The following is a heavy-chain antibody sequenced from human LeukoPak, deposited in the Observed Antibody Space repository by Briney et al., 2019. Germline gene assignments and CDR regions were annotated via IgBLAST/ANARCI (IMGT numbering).Heavy chain of an antibody. CDR2: IIPIFGTA. CDR1: GGTFSSYA. J-gene: IGHJ4*02. Sequence: SVKVSCKASGGTFSSYAISWVRQAPGQGLEWMGGIIPIFGTANYAQKFQGRVTITADESTSTAYMELSSLRSEDTAVYYCARPRARGYCTNGVCYTLDYWGQGTLVTVSS. D-gene: IGHD2-8*01. CDR3: ARPRARGYCTNGVCYTLDY. V-gene: IGHV1-69*13.